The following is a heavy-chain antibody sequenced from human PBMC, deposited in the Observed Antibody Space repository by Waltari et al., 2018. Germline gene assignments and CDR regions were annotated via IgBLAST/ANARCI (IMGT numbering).Heavy chain of an antibody. D-gene: IGHD1-26*01. Sequence: QLQLQESGPGLVKPSETLSLTCTVSGGSISSSSYYWGWIRRPPGKGLGWIGSIYYSGSTYYNPSLKSRVTISVDTSKNQFSLKLSSVTAADTAVYYCARDGGLGAPGAFDIWGQGTMVTVSS. CDR3: ARDGGLGAPGAFDI. V-gene: IGHV4-39*07. CDR2: IYYSGST. J-gene: IGHJ3*02. CDR1: GGSISSSSYY.